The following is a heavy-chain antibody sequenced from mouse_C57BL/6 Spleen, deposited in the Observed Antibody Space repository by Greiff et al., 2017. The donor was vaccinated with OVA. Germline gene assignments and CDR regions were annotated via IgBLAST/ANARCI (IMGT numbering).Heavy chain of an antibody. V-gene: IGHV1-4*01. CDR3: ARGRDDGYYGYWYFDV. CDR1: GYTFTSYT. Sequence: QVQLQQSGAELARPGASVKMSCKASGYTFTSYTMHWVKQRPGQGLEWIGYINPSSGYTKYNQKFKDKATLTADKSSSTAYMQLSSLTSEDSAVYYCARGRDDGYYGYWYFDVWGTGTTVTVSS. D-gene: IGHD2-3*01. J-gene: IGHJ1*03. CDR2: INPSSGYT.